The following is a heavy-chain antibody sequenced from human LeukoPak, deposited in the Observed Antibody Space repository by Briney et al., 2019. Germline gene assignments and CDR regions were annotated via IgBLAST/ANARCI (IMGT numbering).Heavy chain of an antibody. CDR2: IWYDGSNK. Sequence: GRSLRLSCAASGFTSSSYGMHWVRQAPGKGPEWVAVIWYDGSNKYYADSVKGRFTISRDNSKNTLYLQMNSLRAEDTAVYYCARDYYGVDYWGQGTLVTVSS. CDR3: ARDYYGVDY. V-gene: IGHV3-33*01. D-gene: IGHD4-17*01. CDR1: GFTSSSYG. J-gene: IGHJ4*02.